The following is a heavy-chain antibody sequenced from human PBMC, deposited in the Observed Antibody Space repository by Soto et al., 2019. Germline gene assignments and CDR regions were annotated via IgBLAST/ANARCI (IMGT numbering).Heavy chain of an antibody. CDR1: GFTFSSYA. Sequence: GGSLRLSCTASGFTFSSYAMHWVRQAPGKGLEWVAVISYDGSNKYYADSVKGRFTISRDNSKNTLYLQMNSLRAEDTAVYYCARDPVAYCGGDCRTFDYWGQGTLVTVSS. D-gene: IGHD2-21*02. CDR2: ISYDGSNK. J-gene: IGHJ4*02. V-gene: IGHV3-30-3*01. CDR3: ARDPVAYCGGDCRTFDY.